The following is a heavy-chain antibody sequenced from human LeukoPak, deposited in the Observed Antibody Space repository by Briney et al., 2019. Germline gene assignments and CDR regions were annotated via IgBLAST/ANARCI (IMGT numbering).Heavy chain of an antibody. Sequence: SETLSLTCSVSGDSISSGTYYWNWIRQPAGKRLEWIGRIYTSGNTYYNPSLKSRVTISVDTSKNQFSLNLTSVTAADTAVYYCATSRFSGGLGRFDPWGQGTLVTVSS. V-gene: IGHV4-61*02. D-gene: IGHD3-10*01. CDR1: GDSISSGTYY. J-gene: IGHJ5*02. CDR2: IYTSGNT. CDR3: ATSRFSGGLGRFDP.